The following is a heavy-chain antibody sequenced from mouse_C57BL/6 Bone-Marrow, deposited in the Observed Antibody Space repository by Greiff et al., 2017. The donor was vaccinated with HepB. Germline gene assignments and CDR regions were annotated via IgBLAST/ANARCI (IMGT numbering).Heavy chain of an antibody. Sequence: QVQLQQPGAELVMPGASVKLSCKASGYTFTSYWMHWVKQRPGQGLEWIGEIDPSDSYTNYNQKFKGKSTLTVDKSSSTAYMQLSSLTSEDSAVYYCARHDYDGLDYWGQGTTLTVSS. CDR2: IDPSDSYT. CDR3: ARHDYDGLDY. D-gene: IGHD2-4*01. J-gene: IGHJ2*01. V-gene: IGHV1-69*01. CDR1: GYTFTSYW.